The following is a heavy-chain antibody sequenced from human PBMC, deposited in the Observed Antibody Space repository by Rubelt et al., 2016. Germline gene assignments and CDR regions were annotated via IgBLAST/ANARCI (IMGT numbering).Heavy chain of an antibody. CDR1: GGSFSGYY. V-gene: IGHV4-34*01. D-gene: IGHD6-6*01. CDR2: INHSGST. CDR3: ARGVRIAARLFDY. J-gene: IGHJ4*02. Sequence: QVQLQQWGAGLLKPSETLSLTCAVYGGSFSGYYWSWIRQPPGKGLEWIGEINHSGSTNYNPALKSRVTISVDTSKNQFSLKLSSVTAADTAVYYCARGVRIAARLFDYWGQGTLVTVSS.